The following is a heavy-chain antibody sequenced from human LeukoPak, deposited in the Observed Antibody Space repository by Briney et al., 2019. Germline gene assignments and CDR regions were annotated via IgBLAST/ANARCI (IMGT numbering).Heavy chain of an antibody. Sequence: SETLSLTCAVSGYSISSGYYWGWIRQPPGQGLEWIGSIYHSGSTYYNPSLKSRVTISVDTSKNQFSLKLSSVTAADTAVYYCARLLPLDSSSCDYWGQGTLVTVSS. CDR1: GYSISSGYY. CDR3: ARLLPLDSSSCDY. J-gene: IGHJ4*02. CDR2: IYHSGST. D-gene: IGHD6-13*01. V-gene: IGHV4-38-2*01.